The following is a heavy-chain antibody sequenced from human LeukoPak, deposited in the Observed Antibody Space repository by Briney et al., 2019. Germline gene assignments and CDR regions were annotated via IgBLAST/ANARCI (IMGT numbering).Heavy chain of an antibody. CDR2: ISGSGGST. CDR3: AKGRSIGRIWFGELYDAFDI. J-gene: IGHJ3*02. V-gene: IGHV3-23*01. D-gene: IGHD3-10*01. Sequence: PGGPLRLSCAASGFTFSSYAMSWVRQAPGKGLEWVSAISGSGGSTYYADSVKGRFTISRDNSKNTLYLQMNSLRAEDTAVYYCAKGRSIGRIWFGELYDAFDIWGQGTMVTVSS. CDR1: GFTFSSYA.